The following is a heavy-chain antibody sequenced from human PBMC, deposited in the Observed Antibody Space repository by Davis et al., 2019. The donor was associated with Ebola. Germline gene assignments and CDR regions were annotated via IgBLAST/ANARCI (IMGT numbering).Heavy chain of an antibody. J-gene: IGHJ4*02. Sequence: GGSLTLSCAASGFIFSDYAMDWVRQPPGTGLEWVAVISFDGTNAYYADSVKGRFTISRDNAKNSLYLQMNSLRDEDTAVYYCARDVQLMTTVYLDYWGQGTLVTVSS. CDR3: ARDVQLMTTVYLDY. CDR1: GFIFSDYA. V-gene: IGHV3-30*04. D-gene: IGHD4-17*01. CDR2: ISFDGTNA.